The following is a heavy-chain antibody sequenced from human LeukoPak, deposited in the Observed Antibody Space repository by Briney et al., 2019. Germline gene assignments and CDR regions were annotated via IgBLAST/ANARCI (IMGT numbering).Heavy chain of an antibody. Sequence: GGSLRLSCAASGFTFSSYWMSWVRQAPGKGLEWVANIKQGGSEKYYVDSVKGRFTISRDNAKNSLYLQMNSLRAEDTAVYYCARTTVVIAIPYFVYWGQGTLVTVSS. CDR3: ARTTVVIAIPYFVY. CDR2: IKQGGSEK. CDR1: GFTFSSYW. D-gene: IGHD2-21*01. V-gene: IGHV3-7*01. J-gene: IGHJ4*02.